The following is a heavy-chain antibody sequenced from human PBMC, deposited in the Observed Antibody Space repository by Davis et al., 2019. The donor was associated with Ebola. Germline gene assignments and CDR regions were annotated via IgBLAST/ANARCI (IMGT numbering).Heavy chain of an antibody. J-gene: IGHJ5*02. CDR2: IWSDGSNK. D-gene: IGHD2-2*01. CDR1: GFTFSSYG. CDR3: ARGGGGYCSSTSCYFWFDP. Sequence: GESLKISCAASGFTFSSYGMHWVRQAPGKGLEWVAVIWSDGSNKYYADSVKGRFTISRDNSKNTLYLQMNSLRAEDTAVYYCARGGGGYCSSTSCYFWFDPWGQGTLVTVSS. V-gene: IGHV3-33*01.